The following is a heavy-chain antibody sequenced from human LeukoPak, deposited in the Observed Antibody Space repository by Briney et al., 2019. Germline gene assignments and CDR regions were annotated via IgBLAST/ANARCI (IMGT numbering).Heavy chain of an antibody. CDR1: GYTFTSYD. Sequence: SVKVSCKASGYTFTSYDINWVRQATGQGLEWLGGIIPIFVTPQYAQNFQGRLTITADKSTSTAYMERSSLTSEDTAVYFCARGGAGYSAFDDWGQGTLVTVSS. J-gene: IGHJ4*02. V-gene: IGHV1-69*06. CDR2: IIPIFVTP. CDR3: ARGGAGYSAFDD. D-gene: IGHD5-24*01.